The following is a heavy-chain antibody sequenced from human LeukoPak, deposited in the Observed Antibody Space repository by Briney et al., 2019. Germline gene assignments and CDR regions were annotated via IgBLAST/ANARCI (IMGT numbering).Heavy chain of an antibody. J-gene: IGHJ5*02. V-gene: IGHV4-39*01. CDR1: GGSLSSINYY. Sequence: SETLSLTCTVSGGSLSSINYYWGWIRQAPGRGLECLGNIYYVGTTYYNPSLRSRVTISVDTSKGQFSLKLTSVTAADTAVYYCAAYYYGSGSSPGFFDPWGHGTLVTVSS. CDR2: IYYVGTT. CDR3: AAYYYGSGSSPGFFDP. D-gene: IGHD3-10*01.